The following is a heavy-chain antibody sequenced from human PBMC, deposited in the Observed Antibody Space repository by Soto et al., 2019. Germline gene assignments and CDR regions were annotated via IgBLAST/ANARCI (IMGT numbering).Heavy chain of an antibody. D-gene: IGHD3-22*01. J-gene: IGHJ4*02. CDR2: IKSKTDGGTP. V-gene: IGHV3-15*07. CDR3: TTFRYSYGNSANYLCDF. CDR1: GFTFSDAW. Sequence: EEQLVESGGGLVKPGGSLRLSCAASGFTFSDAWMNWVRQAPGKGLEWVGRIKSKTDGGTPDYAAPVKGRFTISRDDSKNTLYLQMNSLKTEATAVYFCTTFRYSYGNSANYLCDFWGQGTLVTVSS.